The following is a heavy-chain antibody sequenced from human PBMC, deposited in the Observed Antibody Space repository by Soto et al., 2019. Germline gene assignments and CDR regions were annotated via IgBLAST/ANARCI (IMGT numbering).Heavy chain of an antibody. J-gene: IGHJ1*01. Sequence: LRLSCSAAEVPFSDYSMHWGRQAPGKRPEWVAFISHDGRQTFYSDSVKGRLTISRDNSRNMVFLHMSSVTVEDTAIYYCAGEGVPTSTFRYSVXLFWGQATLVTXS. CDR2: ISHDGRQT. V-gene: IGHV3-30*04. CDR1: EVPFSDYS. CDR3: AGEGVPTSTFRYSVXLF. D-gene: IGHD2-21*01.